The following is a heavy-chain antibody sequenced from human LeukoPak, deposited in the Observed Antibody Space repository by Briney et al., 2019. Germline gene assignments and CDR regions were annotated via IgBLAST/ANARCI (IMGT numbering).Heavy chain of an antibody. CDR3: ARGGYDFWSGYYTGGNWFDP. J-gene: IGHJ5*02. CDR1: GGSISSGSYY. CDR2: IYTSGST. Sequence: KSSQTLSLTCTVSGGSISSGSYYWSWIRQPAGKGLEWIGRIYTSGSTNYNPSLKSRVTMSVDTSKNQFSLKLSSVTAADTAVYYCARGGYDFWSGYYTGGNWFDPWGQGTLVTVSS. D-gene: IGHD3-3*01. V-gene: IGHV4-61*02.